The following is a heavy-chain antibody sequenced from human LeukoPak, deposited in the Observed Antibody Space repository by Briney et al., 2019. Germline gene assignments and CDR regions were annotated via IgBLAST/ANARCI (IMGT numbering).Heavy chain of an antibody. Sequence: GGSLRLSCAASGFTFSSYGMHWVRQAPGKGLEWVAVIWYDGSNKYYADSVKGRFTISRDNSKNTLYLQMNSLRAEDTAVYYCARHLGYCSGGSCYSSYFDYWGQGTLVTVSS. D-gene: IGHD2-15*01. J-gene: IGHJ4*02. CDR2: IWYDGSNK. CDR3: ARHLGYCSGGSCYSSYFDY. V-gene: IGHV3-33*01. CDR1: GFTFSSYG.